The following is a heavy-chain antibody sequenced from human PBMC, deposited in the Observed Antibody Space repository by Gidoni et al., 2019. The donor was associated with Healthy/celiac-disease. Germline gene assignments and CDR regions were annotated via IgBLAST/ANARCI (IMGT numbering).Heavy chain of an antibody. Sequence: EVQLLESGGGLVQPGGSLRLSCAASGFPFSSYAMSWVRQAPGKGLEWVSAISGSGGSTYYADSVKGRFTISRDNSKNTLYLQMNSLRAEDTAVYYCAKEGHSGYDLDYYGMDVWGQGTTVTVSS. J-gene: IGHJ6*02. CDR2: ISGSGGST. CDR1: GFPFSSYA. V-gene: IGHV3-23*01. CDR3: AKEGHSGYDLDYYGMDV. D-gene: IGHD5-12*01.